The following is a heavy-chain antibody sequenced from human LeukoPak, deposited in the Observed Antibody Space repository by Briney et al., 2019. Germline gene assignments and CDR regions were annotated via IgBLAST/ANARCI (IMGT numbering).Heavy chain of an antibody. D-gene: IGHD2-15*01. CDR1: GYSFTNYW. Sequence: GESLKISCKGSGYSFTNYWLGWVRQMPGKGLQWMGIIYPGDSDTRYSPSFQGQVTISVDKSISTAYLQWSSLKASDTAMYYCARPGYCSGGSCHTDWYFDLWGRGTLVTVSS. CDR2: IYPGDSDT. J-gene: IGHJ2*01. CDR3: ARPGYCSGGSCHTDWYFDL. V-gene: IGHV5-51*01.